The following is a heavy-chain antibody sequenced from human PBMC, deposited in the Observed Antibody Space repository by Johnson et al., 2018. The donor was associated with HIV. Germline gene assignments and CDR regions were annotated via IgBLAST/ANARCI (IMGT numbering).Heavy chain of an antibody. V-gene: IGHV3-7*05. CDR1: GFTFSSYW. Sequence: VQLVESGGGVVQPGRSLRLSCAASGFTFSSYWMSWVRQAPGKGLEWVANIKQDGSEKYYVDSVKGRFTISRDNAKNSLYLQMNSLRAEDTALYYCAKVRLAWGLSREAFDIWGQGTMVTVSS. CDR3: AKVRLAWGLSREAFDI. D-gene: IGHD3-3*02. J-gene: IGHJ3*02. CDR2: IKQDGSEK.